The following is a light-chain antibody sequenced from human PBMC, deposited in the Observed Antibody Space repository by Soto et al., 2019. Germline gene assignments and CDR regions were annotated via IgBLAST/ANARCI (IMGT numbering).Light chain of an antibody. CDR1: QGISSA. Sequence: AIQLTQSPSSLSASVGDRVTITCRASQGISSALAWYQQKPGKAPKLLIYDASSLESGVPSRFSGSGSGTDFTLTINSLQPEDFATYYCQQFNSYLTFGGGTKVEIK. CDR3: QQFNSYLT. V-gene: IGKV1-13*02. CDR2: DAS. J-gene: IGKJ4*01.